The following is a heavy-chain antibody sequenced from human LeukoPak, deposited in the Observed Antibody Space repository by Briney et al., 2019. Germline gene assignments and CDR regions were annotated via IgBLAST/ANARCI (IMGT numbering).Heavy chain of an antibody. V-gene: IGHV4-34*01. Sequence: TWIRQPPGKGLEWIGEINHSGSTNYNPSLKSRVTISVDTSKNQFSLKLSSVTAADTAVYYCARGFSYCSGGSCYSARFDYWGQGTLVTVSS. D-gene: IGHD2-15*01. CDR3: ARGFSYCSGGSCYSARFDY. J-gene: IGHJ4*02. CDR2: INHSGST.